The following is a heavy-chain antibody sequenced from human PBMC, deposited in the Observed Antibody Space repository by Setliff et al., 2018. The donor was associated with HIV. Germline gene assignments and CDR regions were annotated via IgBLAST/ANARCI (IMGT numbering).Heavy chain of an antibody. V-gene: IGHV4-61*02. CDR2: IYTSGST. Sequence: TSETLSLTCTVADGSIGTGSYYWGWVRQPAGRGLEWIGRIYTSGSTNYNPSLKSRVTMSVDTSKNQFSLNLTSVTAADTAVYYCARGRFVGFDYWGQGTLVTVSS. CDR1: DGSIGTGSYY. J-gene: IGHJ4*02. CDR3: ARGRFVGFDY. D-gene: IGHD3-16*02.